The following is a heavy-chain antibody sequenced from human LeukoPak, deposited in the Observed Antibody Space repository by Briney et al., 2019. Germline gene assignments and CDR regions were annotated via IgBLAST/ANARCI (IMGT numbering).Heavy chain of an antibody. V-gene: IGHV1-18*01. CDR3: ARPYYDSSAYYDY. CDR1: GYTFTNFG. Sequence: ASVKVSCKASGYTFTNFGVSWVRQAPGQGLEWMGWISAYNGNTNYAQRLQGRVTMTRDTSTSTVYMELSSLRSEDTAVYYCARPYYDSSAYYDYWGQGTLVTVSS. D-gene: IGHD3-22*01. CDR2: ISAYNGNT. J-gene: IGHJ4*02.